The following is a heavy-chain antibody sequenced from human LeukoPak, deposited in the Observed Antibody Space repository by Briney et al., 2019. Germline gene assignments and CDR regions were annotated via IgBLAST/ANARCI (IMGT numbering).Heavy chain of an antibody. V-gene: IGHV3-7*01. CDR3: ARETNRRYSSGWYEGSDY. D-gene: IGHD6-19*01. CDR1: GFTFSSYW. Sequence: GGSLRLSCAASGFTFSSYWMNWVRQAPGKGLEWVANIKQDGSEKYYVDSVKGRFTISRDNAKNSLYLQMNSLRAEDTAVYYCARETNRRYSSGWYEGSDYWGQGTLVTVSS. J-gene: IGHJ4*02. CDR2: IKQDGSEK.